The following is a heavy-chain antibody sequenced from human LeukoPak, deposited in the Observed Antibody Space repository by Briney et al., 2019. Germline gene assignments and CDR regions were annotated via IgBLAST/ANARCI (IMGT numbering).Heavy chain of an antibody. CDR3: AKPPGITVTGYFDY. D-gene: IGHD6-19*01. CDR2: IWYDGSNK. Sequence: GGSLRLSCAASGFTFSSYGMHWVRQAPGKGLEWVAVIWYDGSNKYYADSVKGRFTISRDNSKNTLYLQMNSLRAEDTAVYYCAKPPGITVTGYFDYWGQGTLVTVSS. J-gene: IGHJ4*02. V-gene: IGHV3-33*06. CDR1: GFTFSSYG.